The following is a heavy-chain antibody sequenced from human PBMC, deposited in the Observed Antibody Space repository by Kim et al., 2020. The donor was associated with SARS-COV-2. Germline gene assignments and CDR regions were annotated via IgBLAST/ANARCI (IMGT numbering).Heavy chain of an antibody. D-gene: IGHD4-4*01. CDR1: GLTFSDYI. V-gene: IGHV3-23*01. Sequence: GGSLRLSCAASGLTFSDYIMSWVRQIPGKGLEWVSAISSGGSTYYADSVKGRFTISRDNSKNTLYLRVDSLRVEDSAVYYCATRPPAGATVAPLDYWGQG. J-gene: IGHJ4*02. CDR2: ISSGGST. CDR3: ATRPPAGATVAPLDY.